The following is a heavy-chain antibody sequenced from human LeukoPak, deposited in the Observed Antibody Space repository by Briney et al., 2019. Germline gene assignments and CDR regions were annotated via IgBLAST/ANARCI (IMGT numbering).Heavy chain of an antibody. CDR2: ISSSSSYI. D-gene: IGHD3-3*01. CDR3: ASSTGSTAYYDFWSGYSPAEYFQH. J-gene: IGHJ1*01. Sequence: GGSLRLSCAASGFTFSSYSMNWVRQAPWKGLEWVSSISSSSSYIYYADSVKGRFTISRDNAKNSLYLQMNSLRAEDTAVYYCASSTGSTAYYDFWSGYSPAEYFQHWGQGTLVTVSS. V-gene: IGHV3-21*04. CDR1: GFTFSSYS.